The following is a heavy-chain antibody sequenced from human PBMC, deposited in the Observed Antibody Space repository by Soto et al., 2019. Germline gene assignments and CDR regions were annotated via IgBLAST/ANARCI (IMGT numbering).Heavy chain of an antibody. D-gene: IGHD3-10*01. Sequence: ASVKVSCKAAGYTFTNRYIHWVRQGPGQGPEWMGTINPSGGKTDYAQKFKGRVTLTSDTPTSTVYMELRSLRSEDTAIYYCARDEYHYGSGSSYSTLDDWG. CDR3: ARDEYHYGSGSSYSTLDD. CDR2: INPSGGKT. CDR1: GYTFTNRY. V-gene: IGHV1-46*03. J-gene: IGHJ4*01.